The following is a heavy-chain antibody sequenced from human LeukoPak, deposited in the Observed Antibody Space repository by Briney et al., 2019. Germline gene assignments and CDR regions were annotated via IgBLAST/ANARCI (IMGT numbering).Heavy chain of an antibody. V-gene: IGHV4-34*01. Sequence: SETLSLTCAVYGGSFSGYYWSWIRQPPGKGLEWIGEINHSGSTNYNPSLKSRVTISVDTSKNQFSLKLSSVTAADTAVYYCARGDTTTVTTGPEGAFDIWGQGTMVTVSS. CDR2: INHSGST. CDR1: GGSFSGYY. D-gene: IGHD4-17*01. CDR3: ARGDTTTVTTGPEGAFDI. J-gene: IGHJ3*02.